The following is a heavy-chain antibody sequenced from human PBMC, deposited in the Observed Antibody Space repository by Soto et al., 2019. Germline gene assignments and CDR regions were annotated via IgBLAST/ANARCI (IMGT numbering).Heavy chain of an antibody. CDR1: GFTFSSYG. D-gene: IGHD4-17*01. V-gene: IGHV3-33*01. J-gene: IGHJ4*02. CDR3: ARGLFTVTN. CDR2: IWYDGSNK. Sequence: GGSLRLSCAASGFTFSSYGMHWVRQAPGKGLEWVAVIWYDGSNKYYADSVKGRFTISRDNSKNTLYLQMNSLRAEDTAVYYWARGLFTVTNWGQGTLVTVSS.